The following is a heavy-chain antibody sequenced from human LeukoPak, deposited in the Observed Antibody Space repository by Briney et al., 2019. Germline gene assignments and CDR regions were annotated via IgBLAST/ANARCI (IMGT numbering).Heavy chain of an antibody. V-gene: IGHV4-59*01. CDR2: IYYSGST. J-gene: IGHJ2*01. D-gene: IGHD6-13*01. CDR1: GGSISTYY. Sequence: SETLSLTCTVSGGSISTYYWSWIRQPPGKGLEWIGYIYYSGSTNYNPSLKSRVTISVDTSKNQFSLKLRSVTAADTAVYYCARVYYSRSYDYWYFDLWGRGTLVTVSS. CDR3: ARVYYSRSYDYWYFDL.